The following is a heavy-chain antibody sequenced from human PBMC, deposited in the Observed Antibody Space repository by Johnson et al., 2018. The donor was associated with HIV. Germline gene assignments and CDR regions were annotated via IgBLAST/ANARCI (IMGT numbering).Heavy chain of an antibody. J-gene: IGHJ3*02. CDR2: TRNKANSYTT. CDR1: GFTFSSYA. D-gene: IGHD6-13*01. Sequence: MLLVESGGGVVQPGMSLRLSCAASGFTFSSYAMHWVHQAPGKGLEWVGRTRNKANSYTTEYAASVKGRFTISRDDSKNSLYLQMNSLKTEDTAVYYCARVGQQSNAFDIWGQGTMVTVSS. CDR3: ARVGQQSNAFDI. V-gene: IGHV3-72*01.